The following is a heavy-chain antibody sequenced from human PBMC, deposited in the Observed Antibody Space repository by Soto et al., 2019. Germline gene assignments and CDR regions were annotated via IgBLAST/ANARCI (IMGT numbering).Heavy chain of an antibody. V-gene: IGHV3-30*18. Sequence: QVQLVESGGGVVQPGRSLRLSCAASGFTFSSYGMHWVRQAPGKGLEWVAVISYDGSNKYYADSVKGRFTISRDNSKNTLYLQMNSLRAEDTAVYYCAKMRYSSSSSAYYYYGMDVWGQGTTVTVSS. CDR2: ISYDGSNK. D-gene: IGHD6-6*01. CDR3: AKMRYSSSSSAYYYYGMDV. J-gene: IGHJ6*02. CDR1: GFTFSSYG.